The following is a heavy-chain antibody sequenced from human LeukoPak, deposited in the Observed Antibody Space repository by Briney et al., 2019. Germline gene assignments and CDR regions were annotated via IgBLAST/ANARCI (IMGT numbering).Heavy chain of an antibody. V-gene: IGHV3-23*01. CDR3: AKSVVAVAYFIRGFDY. CDR1: GFTFTTYG. Sequence: GGSLRLSCAVSGFTFTTYGMSWVRQAPGKGLEWVSAISGSGDSRSADSVKGRFTISRDNSKNTLYLQMNSLRAEDTAIYYCAKSVVAVAYFIRGFDYWGQGVLVTVSS. J-gene: IGHJ4*02. D-gene: IGHD2-15*01. CDR2: ISGSGDSR.